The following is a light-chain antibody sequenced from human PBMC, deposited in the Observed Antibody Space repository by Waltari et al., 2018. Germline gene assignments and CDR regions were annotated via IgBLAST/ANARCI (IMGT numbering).Light chain of an antibody. J-gene: IGLJ2*01. V-gene: IGLV3-10*01. Sequence: SYEVTQPPSVSVSPGQTATITCSGDALPKKYAYWYQQKSGQAPVLVIYEDTKRPSGIPERFSGSSSGTTATLTISGAQVEDEADYYCYSKDSSGNHRVFGGGTKLTVL. CDR1: ALPKKY. CDR3: YSKDSSGNHRV. CDR2: EDT.